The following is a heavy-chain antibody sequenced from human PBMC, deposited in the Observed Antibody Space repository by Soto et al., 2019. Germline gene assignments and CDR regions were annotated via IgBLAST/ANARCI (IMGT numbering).Heavy chain of an antibody. Sequence: SETLSLTCTVSGGSISSYYWSWIRQPPGKGLEWIGYIYYSGSTNYNPSLKSRVTISVDTSKNQFSLKLSSVTAADTAVYYCARDGYSSGWYVQNRDAFDIWGKGTMVTVSS. CDR2: IYYSGST. V-gene: IGHV4-59*12. CDR3: ARDGYSSGWYVQNRDAFDI. D-gene: IGHD6-19*01. J-gene: IGHJ3*02. CDR1: GGSISSYY.